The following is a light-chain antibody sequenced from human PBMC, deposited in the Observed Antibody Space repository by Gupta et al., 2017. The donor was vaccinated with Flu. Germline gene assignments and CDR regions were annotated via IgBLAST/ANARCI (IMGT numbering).Light chain of an antibody. CDR3: TSYKTITVL. Sequence: GGDGGGDGAVCGCERGGGRGRGRVVYEVTNRPSGVSNRFSGSKSGNTASLTISGLQPEDEADYYCTSYKTITVLFGGGTKLTVL. J-gene: IGLJ2*01. CDR2: EVT. V-gene: IGLV2-14*01. CDR1: GGDGGGDGA.